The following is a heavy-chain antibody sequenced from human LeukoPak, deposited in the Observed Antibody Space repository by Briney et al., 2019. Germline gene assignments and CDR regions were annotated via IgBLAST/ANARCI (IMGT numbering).Heavy chain of an antibody. CDR1: GGTFISYA. J-gene: IGHJ5*02. Sequence: ASVRVSFKASGGTFISYAISWVRQAPGQGLEWMGRIIPILGIANYAQKFQGRVTITTDKSTSTAYMELSSLRSEDTAVYYCARSRSLRYSGWFDPWGQGTLVTVSS. V-gene: IGHV1-69*04. D-gene: IGHD4-17*01. CDR2: IIPILGIA. CDR3: ARSRSLRYSGWFDP.